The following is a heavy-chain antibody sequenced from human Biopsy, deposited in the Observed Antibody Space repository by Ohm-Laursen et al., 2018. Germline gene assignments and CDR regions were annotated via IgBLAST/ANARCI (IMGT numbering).Heavy chain of an antibody. D-gene: IGHD4-17*01. V-gene: IGHV3-23*01. CDR1: TGSFNEYS. CDR3: ALAAAQTVTHFDY. Sequence: GTLSLTCAVSTGSFNEYSWTWIRRSPGKGLEWVSTISGNSDIIYDTDSVKGRFTISRDNSKNTLYLQMNSLRADDTAVYYCALAAAQTVTHFDYWGQGTLVTVSS. CDR2: ISGNSDII. J-gene: IGHJ4*02.